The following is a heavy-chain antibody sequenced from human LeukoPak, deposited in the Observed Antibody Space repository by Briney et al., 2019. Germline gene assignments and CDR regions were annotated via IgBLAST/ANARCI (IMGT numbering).Heavy chain of an antibody. J-gene: IGHJ4*02. D-gene: IGHD4-23*01. Sequence: SETLSLTCTVSGGSISSYYWSWIRQPAGKGLEWIGRIYTSGSTNYNPSLKSRVTMSVDTSKNQFSLKLSSVTAADTDVYYCARAYDYGGNSDYFDYWGQGPLVTVSS. CDR3: ARAYDYGGNSDYFDY. V-gene: IGHV4-4*07. CDR1: GGSISSYY. CDR2: IYTSGST.